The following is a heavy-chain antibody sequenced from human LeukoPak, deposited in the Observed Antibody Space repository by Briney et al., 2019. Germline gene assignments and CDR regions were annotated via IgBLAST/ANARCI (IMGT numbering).Heavy chain of an antibody. CDR3: AADYGDYVSPSD. CDR2: SSYDGTNK. D-gene: IGHD4-17*01. V-gene: IGHV3-30*04. Sequence: GTSLRLSCAASGFTFRDSAMHWVRQPPGKGLEGVAVSSYDGTNKYYADSVNGRFTISRDNSKNTLFLQMNNLRLEDTAVYYCAADYGDYVSPSDWGQGSLVIVSS. CDR1: GFTFRDSA. J-gene: IGHJ4*02.